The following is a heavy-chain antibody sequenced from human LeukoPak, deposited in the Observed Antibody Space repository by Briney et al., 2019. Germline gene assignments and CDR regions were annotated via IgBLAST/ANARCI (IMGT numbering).Heavy chain of an antibody. CDR2: IYDNGNT. Sequence: SETLSLTCTVSGGSIRSYYWSWLGQPPGEGGEGRGDIYDNGNTNYNPSLKSRFTLSVDTSKNHFSLKLSSVTAADTAVYYCAREPTSGWYDYWGQGTLVTVSS. V-gene: IGHV4-59*01. D-gene: IGHD6-19*01. CDR3: AREPTSGWYDY. CDR1: GGSIRSYY. J-gene: IGHJ4*02.